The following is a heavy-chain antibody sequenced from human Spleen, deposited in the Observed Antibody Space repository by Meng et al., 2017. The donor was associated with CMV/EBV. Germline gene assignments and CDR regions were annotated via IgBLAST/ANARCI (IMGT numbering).Heavy chain of an antibody. CDR3: TRDLDIVTGYRIDY. CDR1: GFTFGDYA. J-gene: IGHJ4*02. V-gene: IGHV3-49*04. D-gene: IGHD3-9*01. Sequence: GGSLRLSCTASGFTFGDYAMSWVRQAPGKGLEWVGFIRSKAYGGTTEYAASVKGRFTISRDDSKSIAYLQMNSLKSEDTAVYYCTRDLDIVTGYRIDYWGQGTLVTVSS. CDR2: IRSKAYGGTT.